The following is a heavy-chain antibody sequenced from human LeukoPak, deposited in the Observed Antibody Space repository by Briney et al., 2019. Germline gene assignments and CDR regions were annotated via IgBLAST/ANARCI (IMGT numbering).Heavy chain of an antibody. CDR2: IYYSGST. CDR3: AGARPKGSFDI. V-gene: IGHV4-59*01. J-gene: IGHJ2*01. Sequence: SETLSLTCTVSGFSISSYYWSWIRQPPGKGLEWIGYIYYSGSTNYNPSLKSRVTLSVDTSKNQFSRMRSSVTAADRAVLYCAGARPKGSFDIWGRGTLVTVSS. CDR1: GFSISSYY.